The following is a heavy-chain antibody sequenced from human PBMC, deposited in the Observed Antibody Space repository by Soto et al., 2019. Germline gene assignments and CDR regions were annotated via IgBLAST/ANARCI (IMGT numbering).Heavy chain of an antibody. CDR1: GFTFSSYS. CDR3: AREGGIAVAGTSGDY. V-gene: IGHV3-48*02. Sequence: EVQLVESGGGLVQPGGSLRLSCAASGFTFSSYSMNWVRQAPGKGLEWVSYISSSSNTIYYADSVKGRFTISRDNAKNSLDLQMNSLRDEATAVYDCAREGGIAVAGTSGDYWGQGTLVTVSS. D-gene: IGHD6-19*01. J-gene: IGHJ4*02. CDR2: ISSSSNTI.